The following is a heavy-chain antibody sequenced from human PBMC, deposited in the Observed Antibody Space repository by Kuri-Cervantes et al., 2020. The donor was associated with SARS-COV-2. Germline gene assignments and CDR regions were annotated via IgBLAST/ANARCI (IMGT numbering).Heavy chain of an antibody. CDR1: GYTFTSYG. D-gene: IGHD5-18*01. CDR2: ISAYNGNT. CDR3: ARRQNTAMVLPHFDY. J-gene: IGHJ4*02. V-gene: IGHV1-18*01. Sequence: SVKVSCKASGYTFTSYGISWVRQAPGQGLEWMGWISAYNGNTNYAQKLQGRVTMTTDTSTSTAYMELRSLRSDDTAVYYCARRQNTAMVLPHFDYWGQGNLVNGSS.